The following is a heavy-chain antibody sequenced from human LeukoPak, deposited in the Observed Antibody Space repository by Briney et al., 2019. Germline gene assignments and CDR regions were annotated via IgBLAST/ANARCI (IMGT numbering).Heavy chain of an antibody. CDR2: INPNSGGT. V-gene: IGHV1-2*02. D-gene: IGHD2-2*01. J-gene: IGHJ4*02. CDR1: GYTFTGYY. CDR3: RSDIVVVPAAIRKQVGDF. Sequence: ASVKVSCKASGYTFTGYYMHWVRQAPGQGLEWMGWINPNSGGTNYAQKFQGRVTMTRDTSISTAYMELSRLRSDDTAVYYCRSDIVVVPAAIRKQVGDFWGQGTLVTVSS.